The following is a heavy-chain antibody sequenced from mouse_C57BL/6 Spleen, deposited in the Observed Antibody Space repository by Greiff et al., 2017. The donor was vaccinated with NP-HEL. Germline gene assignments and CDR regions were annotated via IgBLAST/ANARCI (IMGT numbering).Heavy chain of an antibody. Sequence: QVQLKQPGAELVRPGTSVKLSCKASGYTFTSYWMHWVKQRPGQGLEWIGVIDPSDSYTNYNQKFKGKATLTVDKSSSTAYMQLSSLTSEASAVYYCARDEGYNMVRTGFAYWGQGTLVTVSA. J-gene: IGHJ3*01. V-gene: IGHV1-59*01. CDR2: IDPSDSYT. CDR1: GYTFTSYW. CDR3: ARDEGYNMVRTGFAY. D-gene: IGHD2-2*01.